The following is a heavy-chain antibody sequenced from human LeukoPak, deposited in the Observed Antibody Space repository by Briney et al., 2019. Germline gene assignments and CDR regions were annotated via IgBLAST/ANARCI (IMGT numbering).Heavy chain of an antibody. Sequence: GGSLRLSCAASGFTFSSYAMHWVRQAPGKGLEYVSAISSNGGSTYYANPVKGRFTISRDNSKNTLYLQMGSLRAEDMAVYYCARGYCSSTSCYAGHYWGQGTLVTVSS. J-gene: IGHJ4*02. V-gene: IGHV3-64*01. CDR2: ISSNGGST. CDR3: ARGYCSSTSCYAGHY. CDR1: GFTFSSYA. D-gene: IGHD2-2*01.